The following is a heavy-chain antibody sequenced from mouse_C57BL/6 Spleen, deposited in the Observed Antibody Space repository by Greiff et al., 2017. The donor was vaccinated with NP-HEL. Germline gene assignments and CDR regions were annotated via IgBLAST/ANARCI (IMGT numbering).Heavy chain of an antibody. J-gene: IGHJ3*01. CDR3: ARRGDYYGSEAWFAY. CDR2: IWSGGST. D-gene: IGHD1-1*01. CDR1: GFSLTSYG. V-gene: IGHV2-2*01. Sequence: LQESGPGLVQPSQSLSITCTVSGFSLTSYGVHWVRQSPGKGLEWLGVIWSGGSTDYNAAFISRLSISKDNSKSQVFFKMNSLQADDTAIYYCARRGDYYGSEAWFAYWGQGTLVTVSA.